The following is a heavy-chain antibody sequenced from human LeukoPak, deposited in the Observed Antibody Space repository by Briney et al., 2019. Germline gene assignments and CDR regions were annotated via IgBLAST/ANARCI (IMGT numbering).Heavy chain of an antibody. CDR2: IYYSGSA. J-gene: IGHJ4*02. D-gene: IGHD3-3*01. Sequence: PSETLSLTCTVSGDSVSRSSYFWGWIRQPPGKGPEWIGSIYYSGSAFYNPSLKSRVTISVDTSKNQFSLKLSSVTAADTAVYYCARHEREEWLLPRVDYWGQGTLVTVSS. V-gene: IGHV4-39*01. CDR1: GDSVSRSSYF. CDR3: ARHEREEWLLPRVDY.